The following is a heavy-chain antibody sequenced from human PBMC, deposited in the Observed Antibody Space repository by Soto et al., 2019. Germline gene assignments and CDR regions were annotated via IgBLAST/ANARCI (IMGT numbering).Heavy chain of an antibody. Sequence: PGGSLRLSCAASGFTFSSYAMSWVRQAPGKGLEWVSAISGSGGSTYYAGSVKGRFTISRDNSKNTLYLQMNSLRAEDTAVYYCAKDQPSRELRFLEWLLYCFDYWGQGTLVTVSS. J-gene: IGHJ4*02. CDR1: GFTFSSYA. D-gene: IGHD3-3*01. CDR3: AKDQPSRELRFLEWLLYCFDY. V-gene: IGHV3-23*01. CDR2: ISGSGGST.